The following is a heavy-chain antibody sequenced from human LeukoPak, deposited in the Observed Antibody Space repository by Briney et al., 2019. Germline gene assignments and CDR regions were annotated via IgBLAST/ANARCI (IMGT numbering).Heavy chain of an antibody. CDR3: ARDRYSGSYPLDY. J-gene: IGHJ4*02. Sequence: GGSLRLSCAASGFTFSDYYMTWIRQAPGKGLEWVSYISSSGSIIYSADSVKGRFTISRDNAKNSLFLQMTSLGAEDTAVYYCARDRYSGSYPLDYWGQGTLVTVSS. CDR2: ISSSGSII. D-gene: IGHD1-26*01. V-gene: IGHV3-11*01. CDR1: GFTFSDYY.